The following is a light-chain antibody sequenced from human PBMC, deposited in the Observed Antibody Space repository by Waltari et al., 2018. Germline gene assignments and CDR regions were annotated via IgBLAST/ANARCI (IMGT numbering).Light chain of an antibody. CDR3: QVWDTASNHVV. J-gene: IGLJ2*01. V-gene: IGLV3-21*04. CDR1: DIGSKS. Sequence: SYVMTQAPAVSVAPGETARLTCGGHDIGSKSFHWYQQKPAQAPVLVIYYDGGRPSGIPERFSASNSGNTATLTIARVEAADEADFYCQVWDTASNHVVFGGGTKLTVL. CDR2: YDG.